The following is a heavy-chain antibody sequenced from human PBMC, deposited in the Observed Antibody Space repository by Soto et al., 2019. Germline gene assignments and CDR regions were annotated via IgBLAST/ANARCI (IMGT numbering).Heavy chain of an antibody. CDR1: GYTFTGYY. CDR2: ISPYNDYT. D-gene: IGHD3-22*01. CDR3: ARDPSYYYDSSGYPDY. Sequence: ASVKVSCKASGYTFTGYYMHWVRQAPGQGLEWMGWISPYNDYTIYAQKVQGRVTMTTDTSTSTAYMELRSLRSDDTAVYYCARDPSYYYDSSGYPDYWGQGTLVTVSS. J-gene: IGHJ4*02. V-gene: IGHV1-18*04.